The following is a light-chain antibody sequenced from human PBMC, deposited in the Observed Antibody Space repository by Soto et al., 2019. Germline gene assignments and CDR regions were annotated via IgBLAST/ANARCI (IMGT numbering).Light chain of an antibody. Sequence: AIRMTQSPSSFSASTGDRVTITCRASQGISSYLAWYQQKPGEAPKLLIYAASTLQSGVPSRFSGSGSGTDFTLTISCLQSEDFGVYYCHQHNNWWTFGQGTKVDIK. CDR1: QGISSY. J-gene: IGKJ1*01. CDR3: HQHNNWWT. CDR2: AAS. V-gene: IGKV1-8*01.